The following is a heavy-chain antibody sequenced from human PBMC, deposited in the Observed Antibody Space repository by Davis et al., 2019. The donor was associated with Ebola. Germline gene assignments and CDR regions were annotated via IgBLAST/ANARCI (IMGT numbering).Heavy chain of an antibody. CDR3: ARVSARICYVDY. CDR1: GGSISSSSYY. CDR2: IYYSGST. V-gene: IGHV4-39*07. J-gene: IGHJ4*02. Sequence: PSETLSLTCTVSGGSISSSSYYWGWIRQPPGKGLEWIGSIYYSGSTYYNPSLKSRVTISVDTSKNQFSLKLSSVTAADTAVYYCARVSARICYVDYWGQGTLVTVSS. D-gene: IGHD2-15*01.